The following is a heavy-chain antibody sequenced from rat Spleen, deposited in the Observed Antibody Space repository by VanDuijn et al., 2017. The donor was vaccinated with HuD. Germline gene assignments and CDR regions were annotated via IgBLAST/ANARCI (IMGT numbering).Heavy chain of an antibody. V-gene: IGHV5-20*01. J-gene: IGHJ2*01. Sequence: EVQLVESGGGLVQPGRSLKLSCAASGFTFSDYYMAWVRQAPTKGLEWVATISYDGSSTYYRDSVKGRFTIARDNAKSSLYLQMDSLRSEDTATYYCTTSGAALYWGQGVMVTVSS. CDR1: GFTFSDYY. CDR3: TTSGAALY. D-gene: IGHD1-2*01. CDR2: ISYDGSST.